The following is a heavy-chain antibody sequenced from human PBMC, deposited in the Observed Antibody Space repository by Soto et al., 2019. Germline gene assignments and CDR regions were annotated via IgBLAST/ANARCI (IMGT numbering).Heavy chain of an antibody. Sequence: VQLVESGGGLVQPGRPLRLSCAASGFTFNNYPMHWVRQAPGKGLEWVSGISWNSATIVYADSVKGRFTISRDNAKNSLYLQMNSLRTEDTALYYCQRGNYFDNWGQGALVTVSS. CDR1: GFTFNNYP. D-gene: IGHD6-13*01. J-gene: IGHJ4*02. V-gene: IGHV3-9*01. CDR2: ISWNSATI. CDR3: QRGNYFDN.